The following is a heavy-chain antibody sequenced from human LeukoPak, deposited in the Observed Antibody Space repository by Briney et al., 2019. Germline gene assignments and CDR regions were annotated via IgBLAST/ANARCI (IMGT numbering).Heavy chain of an antibody. CDR2: ISSSGRAI. J-gene: IGHJ4*02. D-gene: IGHD2-21*02. CDR3: ARAAYCGSDCNYYFDC. CDR1: GFTFSDYF. V-gene: IGHV3-11*01. Sequence: PGGSLRLSCAASGFTFSDYFLSWFRRAPGKGLEWISHISSSGRAIYYADSVRGRFTISRDNAQNSLYLQMNSLRDEDSAVYYCARAAYCGSDCNYYFDCWGQGTLVTVSS.